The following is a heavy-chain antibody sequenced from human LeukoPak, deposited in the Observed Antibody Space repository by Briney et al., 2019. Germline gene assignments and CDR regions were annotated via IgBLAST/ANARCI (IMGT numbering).Heavy chain of an antibody. CDR1: GFTFSSHA. D-gene: IGHD3-22*01. CDR2: ITGGGDSA. Sequence: GGSLRLSCGASGFTFSSHAMSWVRQTPERGLEWVSGITGGGDSAYYPASVKGRFTNSRENSKNTLYLQMNNLGAEDTALYYCVSGDTGSGYYYWGQGTLVTVSS. CDR3: VSGDTGSGYYY. V-gene: IGHV3-23*01. J-gene: IGHJ4*02.